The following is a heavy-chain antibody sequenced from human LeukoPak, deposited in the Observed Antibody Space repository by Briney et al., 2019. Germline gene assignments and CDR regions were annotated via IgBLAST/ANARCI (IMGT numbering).Heavy chain of an antibody. V-gene: IGHV4-39*01. CDR2: IYSSGST. CDR3: AIHGVTSSGYYWD. D-gene: IGHD3-3*01. CDR1: GGSISSSSYY. Sequence: KPSETLTLTCTVCGGSISSSSYYWGWIRQPPGKGLEWIGSIYSSGSTYYNPSLKSRVTISIDTSKNQVSLKLSSVTAADTAVYYCAIHGVTSSGYYWDWGQGTLVTVSS. J-gene: IGHJ4*02.